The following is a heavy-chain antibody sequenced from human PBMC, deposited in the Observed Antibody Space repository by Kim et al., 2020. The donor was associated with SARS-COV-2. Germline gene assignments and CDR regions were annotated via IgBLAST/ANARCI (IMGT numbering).Heavy chain of an antibody. Sequence: GESLKISCKGSGYSFTNYWIGWVRQMPGKGLEWMGIIYPGDSDTRYSPSFQGQVTISADKSISTAYLQWSSLKASDTAMYYCARLSTFMAAAGTYYYYYGMDVWGQGTTVTVSS. CDR1: GYSFTNYW. D-gene: IGHD6-13*01. CDR3: ARLSTFMAAAGTYYYYYGMDV. J-gene: IGHJ6*02. V-gene: IGHV5-51*01. CDR2: IYPGDSDT.